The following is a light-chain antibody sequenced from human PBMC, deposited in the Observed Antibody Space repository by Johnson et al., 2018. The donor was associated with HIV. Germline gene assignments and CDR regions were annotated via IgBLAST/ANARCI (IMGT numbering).Light chain of an antibody. J-gene: IGLJ1*01. CDR1: NSNIGYNS. CDR2: ENK. CDR3: GAWDSGLTAHFV. Sequence: QSVLTQPPSVYAAPGQRVTISCSGNNSNIGYNSVSWYQQVPGTAPKLLIYENKKRPSGIADRFSASKSGTSATLDITGLQTGDAADYYCGAWDSGLTAHFVVGSGTTTTVL. V-gene: IGLV1-51*02.